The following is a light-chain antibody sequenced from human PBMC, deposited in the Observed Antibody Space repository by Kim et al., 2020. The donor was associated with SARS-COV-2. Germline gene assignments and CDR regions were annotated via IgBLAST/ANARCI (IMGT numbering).Light chain of an antibody. Sequence: ASVGDRVTITCRASQGISTYLAWYQQKPGKAPKLLIYTASTLQSGVPSRFSGSGFGTDFTLTISSLQPEDFATYYCQQINSYPVTFGQGTRLEIK. CDR1: QGISTY. CDR2: TAS. CDR3: QQINSYPVT. J-gene: IGKJ5*01. V-gene: IGKV1-9*01.